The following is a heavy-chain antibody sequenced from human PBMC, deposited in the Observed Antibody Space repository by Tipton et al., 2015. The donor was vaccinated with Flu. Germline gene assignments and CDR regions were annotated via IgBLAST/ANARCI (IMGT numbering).Heavy chain of an antibody. CDR3: ARDLSSGPSVGP. J-gene: IGHJ5*02. D-gene: IGHD6-19*01. CDR1: GGSIRSSGFY. V-gene: IGHV4-31*03. Sequence: LRLSCSVSGGSIRSSGFYWSWIRQLPGKGLEWIAYIYHNGETHHNPSLKGRVTVSMDTSKNQFSLKLNSVTAADTAVYYCARDLSSGPSVGPWGQGILVTVSS. CDR2: IYHNGET.